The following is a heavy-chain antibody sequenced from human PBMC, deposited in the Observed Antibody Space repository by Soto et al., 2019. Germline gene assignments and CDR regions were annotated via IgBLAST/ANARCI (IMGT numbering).Heavy chain of an antibody. CDR3: EKDATSFNGLWDPFDM. CDR2: VGGSDDDN. CDR1: GFTFSDYA. Sequence: EVQLLESGGGVVQPGGSLRLSCAASGFTFSDYAMSWVRQTPGKGLQWVSGVGGSDDDNHYADSVRGRFIVSRDNSKNTLYLQMNSLRADDTSIYDCEKDATSFNGLWDPFDMWGQGTEVTVSS. D-gene: IGHD1-26*01. V-gene: IGHV3-23*01. J-gene: IGHJ3*02.